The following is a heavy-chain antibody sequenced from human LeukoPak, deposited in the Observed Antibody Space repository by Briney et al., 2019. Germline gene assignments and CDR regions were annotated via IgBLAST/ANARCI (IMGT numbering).Heavy chain of an antibody. V-gene: IGHV4-34*01. CDR2: INHSGST. CDR3: ASGAVAGTVDY. Sequence: SETLSLTCVVSGGSFSAHYWSWIRQPPGMGLEWIGEINHSGSTNYNPSLKSRVTISVDTSKNQFSLKLSSVTATDTAVYYCASGAVAGTVDYWGQGTLVTVSS. D-gene: IGHD6-19*01. CDR1: GGSFSAHY. J-gene: IGHJ4*02.